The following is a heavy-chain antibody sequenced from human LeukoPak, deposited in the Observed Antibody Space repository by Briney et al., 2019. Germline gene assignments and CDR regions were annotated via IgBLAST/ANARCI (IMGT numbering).Heavy chain of an antibody. CDR1: GYSISSGYY. J-gene: IGHJ5*02. CDR2: IYHSGST. Sequence: SETLSLACTVSGYSISSGYYWGWIRQPPGKGLEWIGSIYHSGSTYYNPSLKSRVTISVDTSKNQFSLKLSSVTAADTAVYYCARVEYYYDSSGSNWFDPWGQGTLVTVSS. CDR3: ARVEYYYDSSGSNWFDP. V-gene: IGHV4-38-2*02. D-gene: IGHD3-22*01.